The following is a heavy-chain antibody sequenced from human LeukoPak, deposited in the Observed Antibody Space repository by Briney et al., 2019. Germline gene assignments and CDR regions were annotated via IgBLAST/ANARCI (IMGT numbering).Heavy chain of an antibody. J-gene: IGHJ4*02. CDR1: GGSFSGYY. Sequence: SETLSLTCAVYGGSFSGYYWSWIRQPPGKGLEWIGYIYYTGTTNYNPSLKSRVTISVDTSKNQFSLKLTSVTAADTAVYYCARPLQGRTVTLHYWGQGTLVTVSS. CDR3: ARPLQGRTVTLHY. CDR2: IYYTGTT. D-gene: IGHD4-17*01. V-gene: IGHV4-59*01.